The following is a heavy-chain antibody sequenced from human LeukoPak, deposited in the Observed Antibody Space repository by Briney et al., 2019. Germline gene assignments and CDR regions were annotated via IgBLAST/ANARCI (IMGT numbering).Heavy chain of an antibody. CDR2: IGIDSGNT. V-gene: IGHV3-48*04. Sequence: GGSLRLSCAASGFIFNDYSMNWVRQAPGKGLEWISYIGIDSGNTKYADSVKGRFTISGDNAKSSLYLQMNSLRVEDTAVYYCARDHNYAFDNWGQETLVTVSS. CDR1: GFIFNDYS. CDR3: ARDHNYAFDN. D-gene: IGHD4-11*01. J-gene: IGHJ4*02.